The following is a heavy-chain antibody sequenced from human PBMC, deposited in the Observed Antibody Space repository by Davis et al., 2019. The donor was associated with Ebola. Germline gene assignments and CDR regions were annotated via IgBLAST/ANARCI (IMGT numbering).Heavy chain of an antibody. CDR1: GGSISSYY. V-gene: IGHV4-59*08. CDR2: IYYSGST. Sequence: MPSETLSLTCIVSGGSISSYYWSWIRQPPGKGLEWIGYIYYSGSTNYNPSLKSRVTISVDTSKNQFSLKLSSVTAADTAVYYCAGASRITMMSWGQGTLVTVSS. CDR3: AGASRITMMS. D-gene: IGHD3-22*01. J-gene: IGHJ5*02.